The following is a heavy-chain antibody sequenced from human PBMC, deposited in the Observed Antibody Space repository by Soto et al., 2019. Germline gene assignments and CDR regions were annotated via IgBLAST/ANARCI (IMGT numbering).Heavy chain of an antibody. CDR3: ARVSESGDFDY. J-gene: IGHJ4*02. D-gene: IGHD3-10*01. Sequence: SETLSLTCTVSGGSVSSGSYYWRWIRHPPGKGLEWIGYIYYSGSTNYNPSLKSRVTISVDTSKNQFSLKLSSVTAADTAVYYCARVSESGDFDYWGQGTLVTVSS. V-gene: IGHV4-61*01. CDR1: GGSVSSGSYY. CDR2: IYYSGST.